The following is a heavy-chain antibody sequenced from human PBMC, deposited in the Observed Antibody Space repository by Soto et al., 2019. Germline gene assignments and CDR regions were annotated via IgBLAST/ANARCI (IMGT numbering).Heavy chain of an antibody. J-gene: IGHJ6*03. Sequence: SETLSLTCTVPGDSIKNYFWSWIRQPPGKGLEWIGYIHYSGSTNHNPSLKSRVSISVDTSKNQFSLKLSSVTAADTAVYYCARRRTVITTLQYSSYMDVWGKGTTVTVSS. D-gene: IGHD3-22*01. CDR3: ARRRTVITTLQYSSYMDV. CDR2: IHYSGST. V-gene: IGHV4-59*08. CDR1: GDSIKNYF.